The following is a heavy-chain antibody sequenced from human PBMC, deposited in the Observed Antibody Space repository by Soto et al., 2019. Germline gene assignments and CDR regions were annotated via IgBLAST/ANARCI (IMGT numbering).Heavy chain of an antibody. Sequence: ASVKVSCKASGYTFTSYGISWVRQAPGQGLEWMGWISAYNGNTNYAQKLQGRVTMTTDTSTSTAYMELRSLRSDDTAVYYCARDIREGDLYDFWSGYPDSFDYWGQGTLVTVSS. CDR1: GYTFTSYG. CDR3: ARDIREGDLYDFWSGYPDSFDY. D-gene: IGHD3-3*01. J-gene: IGHJ4*02. CDR2: ISAYNGNT. V-gene: IGHV1-18*01.